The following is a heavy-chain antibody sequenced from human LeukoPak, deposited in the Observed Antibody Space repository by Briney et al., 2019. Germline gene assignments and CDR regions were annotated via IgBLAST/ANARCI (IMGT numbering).Heavy chain of an antibody. Sequence: GGSLRLSCAASGFSFSGYGMHWARQAPGKGLEWVAVISYDGSKKYYADSVKGRFTISRDNSENTLYLQMNSLRSEDTAMYYCAKDSTTVLDYWGQGTPVTVSS. CDR3: AKDSTTVLDY. J-gene: IGHJ4*02. V-gene: IGHV3-30*18. CDR1: GFSFSGYG. CDR2: ISYDGSKK. D-gene: IGHD2-2*01.